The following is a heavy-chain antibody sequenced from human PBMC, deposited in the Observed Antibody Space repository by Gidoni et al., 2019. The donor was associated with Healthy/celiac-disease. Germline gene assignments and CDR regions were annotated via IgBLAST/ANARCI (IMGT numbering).Heavy chain of an antibody. CDR3: ARHSEYCSSTSCYTVETWFDD. CDR2: IYYSGTT. Sequence: QLQLQQSGPGLVKPSATLSLTCTVSGGSIISTSYYLRWSRQPPGKGLEWIRSIYYSGTTYSNPSLKSRVTISVDTSKNQFSLKLSSVNAADTAVYYCARHSEYCSSTSCYTVETWFDDWGQGTLVTVSS. J-gene: IGHJ4*02. CDR1: GGSIISTSYY. D-gene: IGHD2-2*02. V-gene: IGHV4-39*01.